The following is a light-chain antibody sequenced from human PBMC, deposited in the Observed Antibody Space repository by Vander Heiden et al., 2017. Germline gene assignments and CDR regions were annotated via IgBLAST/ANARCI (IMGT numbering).Light chain of an antibody. CDR2: KAS. CDR1: QSIGSC. J-gene: IGKJ3*01. V-gene: IGKV1-5*03. Sequence: DIQLTQSPSTLSASVGDRVTITCRASQSIGSCLAWYQQKPGKVPNPLIHKASSLARGVPSRFRGSGSGTEFTLTISSLQPDDFATYYCQQYNSYSPVTFGPGTKVDIK. CDR3: QQYNSYSPVT.